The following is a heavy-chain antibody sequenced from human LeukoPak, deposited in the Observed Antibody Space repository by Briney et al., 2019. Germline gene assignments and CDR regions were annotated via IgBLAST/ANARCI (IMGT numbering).Heavy chain of an antibody. J-gene: IGHJ5*02. CDR2: ISAYNGNT. V-gene: IGHV1-18*01. CDR3: ARDQLSRGVWFDP. D-gene: IGHD1-1*01. Sequence: ASVKVSCKASGYTFTSYGIIWVRQAPGQGLEWMGWISAYNGNTNYAQKLQGRVTMTTDTSTSTAYMELRRLRSDDTAVYYCARDQLSRGVWFDPWGQGTLVTVSS. CDR1: GYTFTSYG.